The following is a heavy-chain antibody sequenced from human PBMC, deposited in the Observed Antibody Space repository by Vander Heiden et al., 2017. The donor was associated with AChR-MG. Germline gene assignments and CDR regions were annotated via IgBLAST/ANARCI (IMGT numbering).Heavy chain of an antibody. CDR1: GCTFSSYA. CDR2: IIPIFGTA. D-gene: IGHD3-22*01. V-gene: IGHV1-69*06. J-gene: IGHJ6*02. Sequence: QVQLVQSGAAVKKPGSSVKVSCKASGCTFSSYAISWVRQAPGQGLEWMGGIIPIFGTANYAQKFQGRVTITADKSTSTAYMELSSLRSEDTAVYYCARSRGGYYVSWYYYYGMDVWGQGTTVTVSS. CDR3: ARSRGGYYVSWYYYYGMDV.